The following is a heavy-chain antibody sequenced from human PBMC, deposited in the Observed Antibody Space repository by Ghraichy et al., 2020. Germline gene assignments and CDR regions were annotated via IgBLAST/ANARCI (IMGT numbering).Heavy chain of an antibody. CDR3: ARDRGSGWFWYCFDD. V-gene: IGHV3-48*04. Sequence: GESLNISCAASGLTFSSYSMNWVRQAPGKGLEWVSYISSSGRTIYYADSVKGRFTISRDNAKNSLYLQMNSLRAEDTAVYYCARDRGSGWFWYCFDDWGQGTLVTVSS. CDR1: GLTFSSYS. CDR2: ISSSGRTI. J-gene: IGHJ4*02. D-gene: IGHD6-19*01.